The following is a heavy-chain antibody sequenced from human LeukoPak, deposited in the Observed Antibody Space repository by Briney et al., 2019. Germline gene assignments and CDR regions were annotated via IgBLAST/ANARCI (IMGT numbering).Heavy chain of an antibody. Sequence: GESLKISCKGSGYSFTSYWIGWVRQMPGKGLEWMGIIYPGDSDTRYSPSFQGQVTISADKSISTAYLQWSSLKASDTAMYYCARAVTTGGYYYYGMDVWGQGTTVTVSS. J-gene: IGHJ6*02. V-gene: IGHV5-51*01. CDR3: ARAVTTGGYYYYGMDV. CDR1: GYSFTSYW. D-gene: IGHD4-17*01. CDR2: IYPGDSDT.